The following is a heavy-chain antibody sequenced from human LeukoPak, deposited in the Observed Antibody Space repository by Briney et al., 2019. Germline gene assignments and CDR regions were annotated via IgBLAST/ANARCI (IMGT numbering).Heavy chain of an antibody. Sequence: PPGGSLRLSCAASGFTFSSYAMSWVRQAPGKGLEWVSAISGSGGSTYYADSVKGRFTISRDNSKNTLYLQMNSLRAEDTAVYYCAKDEQLWTTHGDYWGQGTLVTVSS. CDR1: GFTFSSYA. J-gene: IGHJ4*02. CDR2: ISGSGGST. D-gene: IGHD5-18*01. V-gene: IGHV3-23*01. CDR3: AKDEQLWTTHGDY.